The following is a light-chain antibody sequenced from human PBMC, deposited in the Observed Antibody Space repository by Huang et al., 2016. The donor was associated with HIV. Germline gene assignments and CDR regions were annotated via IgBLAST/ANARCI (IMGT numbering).Light chain of an antibody. V-gene: IGKV1-27*01. Sequence: DIQMTQSPSSLSASIGDRVTITCRASQGISNFLAWYQKEPWQVPKLLIYGASTLQSGVPSRFSGSGSGTDFSLTISSLQPEDVATYYCQSYHSAPRTFGQGTKVEIK. CDR3: QSYHSAPRT. CDR1: QGISNF. CDR2: GAS. J-gene: IGKJ1*01.